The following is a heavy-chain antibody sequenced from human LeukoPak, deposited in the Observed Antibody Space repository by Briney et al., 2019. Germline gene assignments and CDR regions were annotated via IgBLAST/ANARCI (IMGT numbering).Heavy chain of an antibody. CDR3: ARDNWGIDH. CDR1: GITVSTNY. J-gene: IGHJ4*02. D-gene: IGHD7-27*01. Sequence: PGGSLRLSRAASGITVSTNYMNWVRQAPGKGLEWVPVIYSGGSTYYADSVKGRFTISRDNSKNTLSLQMNSLRAEDTAVYYCARDNWGIDHWGQGTLVTVSS. V-gene: IGHV3-66*01. CDR2: IYSGGST.